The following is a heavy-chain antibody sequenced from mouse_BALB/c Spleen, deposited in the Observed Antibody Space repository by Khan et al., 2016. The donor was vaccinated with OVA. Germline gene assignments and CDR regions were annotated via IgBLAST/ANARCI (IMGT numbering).Heavy chain of an antibody. Sequence: VQLKQSGGGLVQPGGSRKLSCAASGFTFSDYGMAWVRQAPAKGPEWVAFISSLAYSIYYAATVTGRFSISRENAKNTLYLEMSSLRSEDTAMYFCVRWAMDYWGQGTSVTVSS. V-gene: IGHV5-15*02. J-gene: IGHJ4*01. CDR2: ISSLAYSI. CDR3: VRWAMDY. CDR1: GFTFSDYG.